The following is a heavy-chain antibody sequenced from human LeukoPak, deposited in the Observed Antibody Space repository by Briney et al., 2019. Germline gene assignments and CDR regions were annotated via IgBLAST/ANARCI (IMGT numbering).Heavy chain of an antibody. CDR2: INSDGSST. CDR1: GFTFSSYW. Sequence: GGSLRLSCEASGFTFSSYWMHWVRQAPGKGLVWVSRINSDGSSTSYADSVKGRFTISRDNAKNTLYLQMNSLRAEDTAVYYCAREGGITMVRGVITAWGQGTLVTVSS. V-gene: IGHV3-74*01. D-gene: IGHD3-10*01. J-gene: IGHJ5*02. CDR3: AREGGITMVRGVITA.